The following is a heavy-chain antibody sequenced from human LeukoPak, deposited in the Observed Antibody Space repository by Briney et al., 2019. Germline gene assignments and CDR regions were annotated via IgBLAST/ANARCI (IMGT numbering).Heavy chain of an antibody. CDR1: GFTLGNYW. V-gene: IGHV3-15*01. J-gene: IGHJ4*02. CDR2: IRSKTDGGTT. Sequence: GGSLRLSCAASGFTLGNYWMTWVRQAPGKGLEWVGRIRSKTDGGTTEYAAPVKGRFTISREDSKNTLYLQMNSLKTEDTAVYYCTTDALPGIDYWGQGTLVTVSS. CDR3: TTDALPGIDY.